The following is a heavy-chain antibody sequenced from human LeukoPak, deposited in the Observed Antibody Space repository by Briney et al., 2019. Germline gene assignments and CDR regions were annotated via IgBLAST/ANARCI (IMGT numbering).Heavy chain of an antibody. Sequence: SETLSLTCAVYGGSFSGYYWSWIRQPPGKGLEWIGEINHSGSTNYNPSLKSRVTISVDTSKNQFSLKLSSVTAADTAVYYCARRRGYYDSKVDYWGQGTLVTVSS. CDR3: ARRRGYYDSKVDY. CDR1: GGSFSGYY. D-gene: IGHD3-22*01. J-gene: IGHJ4*02. V-gene: IGHV4-34*01. CDR2: INHSGST.